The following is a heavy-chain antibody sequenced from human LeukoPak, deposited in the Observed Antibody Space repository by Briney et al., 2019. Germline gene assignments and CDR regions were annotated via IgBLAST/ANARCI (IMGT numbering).Heavy chain of an antibody. Sequence: PGGSLRLPCAASGFTFSSYGMHWVRQAPGKGLEWVAVIWYDGSNKYYADSVKGRFTISRDNSKNTLYLQMNSLRAEDTAVYYCARDQEGYDFWSGYCFDYWGQGTLVTVSS. CDR2: IWYDGSNK. V-gene: IGHV3-33*01. J-gene: IGHJ4*02. CDR1: GFTFSSYG. D-gene: IGHD3-3*01. CDR3: ARDQEGYDFWSGYCFDY.